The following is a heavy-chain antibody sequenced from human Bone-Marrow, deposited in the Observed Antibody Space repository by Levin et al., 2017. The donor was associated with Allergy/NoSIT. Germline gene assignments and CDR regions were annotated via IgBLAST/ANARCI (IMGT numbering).Heavy chain of an antibody. J-gene: IGHJ3*02. CDR3: VRGEYEVRRSLCFEI. CDR1: GGSIDSIVSQTHY. Sequence: SETLSLTCAVSGGSIDSIVSQTHYGGWVRQFPGRGLEWIGSFYFSGSAYYNPSLKSRVTISVHKSKKQLSLNLASLTAADTAVYYCVRGEYEVRRSLCFEIWGQGAMVTVSP. D-gene: IGHD6-13*01. CDR2: FYFSGSA. V-gene: IGHV4-39*01.